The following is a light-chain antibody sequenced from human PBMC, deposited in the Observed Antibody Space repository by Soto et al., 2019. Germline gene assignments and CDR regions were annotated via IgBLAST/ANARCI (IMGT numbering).Light chain of an antibody. Sequence: DIQMTQSPSTLSASVGDRVTITCRASQSISSWLAWYQQKPGKAPKLLIYDASSLDSGVPSMFSGSGSGTEFTLTISSLQPYDFATYYCQQYNSYLWTFGQGTKVEIK. J-gene: IGKJ1*01. CDR1: QSISSW. CDR2: DAS. V-gene: IGKV1-5*01. CDR3: QQYNSYLWT.